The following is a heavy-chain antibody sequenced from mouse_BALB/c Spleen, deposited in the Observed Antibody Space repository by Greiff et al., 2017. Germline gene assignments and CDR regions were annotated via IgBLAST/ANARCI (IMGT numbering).Heavy chain of an antibody. CDR3: ARGIYYGSSYEDY. CDR1: GYTFTSYY. J-gene: IGHJ2*01. V-gene: IGHV1S56*01. CDR2: IYPGNVNT. Sequence: VQLQQSGPELVKPGASVRISCKASGYTFTSYYIHWVKQRPGQGLEWIGWIYPGNVNTKYNEKFKGKATLTADKSSSTAYMQLSSLTSEDSAVYFCARGIYYGSSYEDYWGQGTTLTVSS. D-gene: IGHD1-1*01.